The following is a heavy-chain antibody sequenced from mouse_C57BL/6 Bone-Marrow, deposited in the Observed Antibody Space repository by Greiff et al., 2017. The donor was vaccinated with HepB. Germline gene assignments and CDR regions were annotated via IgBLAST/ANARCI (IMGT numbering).Heavy chain of an antibody. V-gene: IGHV1-69*01. J-gene: IGHJ3*01. CDR2: IDPSDSYT. D-gene: IGHD2-4*01. CDR1: GYTFTSYW. CDR3: ARGGDYDEGFAY. Sequence: QVQLQQPGAELVMPGASVKLSCKASGYTFTSYWMHWVKQRPGQGLEWIGEIDPSDSYTNYNQKFKGKSTLTVDKSSSTAYMQLSSLTSEDSAVYYCARGGDYDEGFAYWGQGTLVTVSA.